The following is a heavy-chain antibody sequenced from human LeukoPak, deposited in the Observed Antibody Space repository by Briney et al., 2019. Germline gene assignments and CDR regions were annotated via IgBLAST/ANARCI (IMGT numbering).Heavy chain of an antibody. CDR3: ARAGYTISYYSLDY. J-gene: IGHJ4*02. CDR1: GGSINGYY. D-gene: IGHD1-26*01. CDR2: IYTAGST. Sequence: PSETLSLTCTVSGGSINGYYWGWIRQPAGKGLEWIGRIYTAGSTNYNPSLESRVTMSVDTSKNQFSLKLTSVTAADTAIYYCARAGYTISYYSLDYWGQGILVTVSS. V-gene: IGHV4-4*07.